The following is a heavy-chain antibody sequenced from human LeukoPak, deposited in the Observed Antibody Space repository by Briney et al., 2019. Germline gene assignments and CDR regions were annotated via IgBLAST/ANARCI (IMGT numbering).Heavy chain of an antibody. CDR3: ARDADSSGYYYGLIDY. V-gene: IGHV3-21*01. Sequence: GGSLRLSCAASGFTFSSYAMSWVRQAPGKGLEWVSSISSSSSYIYYADSVKGRFTISRDNAKNSLYLQMNSLRAEDTAVYYCARDADSSGYYYGLIDYWGQGTPVTVSS. CDR1: GFTFSSYA. J-gene: IGHJ4*02. CDR2: ISSSSSYI. D-gene: IGHD3-22*01.